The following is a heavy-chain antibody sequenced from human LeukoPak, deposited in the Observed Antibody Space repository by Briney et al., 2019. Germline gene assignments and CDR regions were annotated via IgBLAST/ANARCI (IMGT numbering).Heavy chain of an antibody. J-gene: IGHJ5*01. D-gene: IGHD2-21*01. CDR1: GGSISSYY. CDR2: ISYIGST. V-gene: IGHV4-59*08. CDR3: ARQTQVIRWIDR. Sequence: PSETLSFTCSVSGGSISSYYWSWIRHPPGNGLEWIGYISYIGSTNYNPSLKRRVTISVDTSKSQFCLTLSSVTAADTAVYYCARQTQVIRWIDRWGQGTLVTVYS.